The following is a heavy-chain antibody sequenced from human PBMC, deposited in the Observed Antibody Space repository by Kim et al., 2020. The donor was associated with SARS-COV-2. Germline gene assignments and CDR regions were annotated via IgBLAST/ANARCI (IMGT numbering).Heavy chain of an antibody. Sequence: SETLSLTCTVSGGSISSYYWSWIRQPPGKGLEWIGYIYYSGSTNYNPSLKSRVTISVDTSKNQFSLKLSSVTAADTAVYYCTGVEVRGVTRWFDPWGQGTLVTVSS. CDR3: TGVEVRGVTRWFDP. V-gene: IGHV4-59*13. CDR1: GGSISSYY. D-gene: IGHD3-10*01. CDR2: IYYSGST. J-gene: IGHJ5*02.